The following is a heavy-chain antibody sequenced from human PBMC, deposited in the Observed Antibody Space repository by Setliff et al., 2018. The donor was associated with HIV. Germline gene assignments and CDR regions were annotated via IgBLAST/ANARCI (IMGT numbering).Heavy chain of an antibody. Sequence: GGSLRLSCRTSGFTFGDFGMSWVRQAPGKGLEWVAFIRSKGYGGTTEYAASVKGRFTISRDNSKNTLYLQMNRLRAEDTAVYYCAKDSYTFGGVFDIDYWGQGTLVTVSS. J-gene: IGHJ4*02. CDR3: AKDSYTFGGVFDIDY. CDR2: IRSKGYGGTT. V-gene: IGHV3-49*04. D-gene: IGHD3-16*02. CDR1: GFTFGDFG.